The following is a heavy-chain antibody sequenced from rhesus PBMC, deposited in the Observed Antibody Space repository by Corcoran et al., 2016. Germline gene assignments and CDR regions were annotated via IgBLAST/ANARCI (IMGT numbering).Heavy chain of an antibody. J-gene: IGHJ4*01. CDR3: TRAKTHDY. D-gene: IGHD3S6*01. CDR1: GLTLRNYW. Sequence: EVQLVESGGGLVQPGGSLRLSCADSGLTLRNYWMSWVRKAPGKGLEVVGFIKYKADGGTAAYSESVKGRFNNSRDDSKNTLYLQMNSLKTEDTAVDYCTRAKTHDYWGQGVLVTVSS. V-gene: IGHV3S11*01. CDR2: IKYKADGGTA.